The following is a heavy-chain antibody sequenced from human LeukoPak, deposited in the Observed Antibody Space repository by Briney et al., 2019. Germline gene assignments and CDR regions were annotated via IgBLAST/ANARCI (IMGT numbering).Heavy chain of an antibody. Sequence: GGSLRLSCAASGFTFSSYEMNWVRQAPGKGLEWVSYISSSGSTIYYADSVKGRFTISRDNAKNSLYLQMNSLRAGDTAVYYCATYGDFFDYWGQGTLVTVSS. CDR2: ISSSGSTI. J-gene: IGHJ4*02. CDR3: ATYGDFFDY. D-gene: IGHD4-17*01. V-gene: IGHV3-48*03. CDR1: GFTFSSYE.